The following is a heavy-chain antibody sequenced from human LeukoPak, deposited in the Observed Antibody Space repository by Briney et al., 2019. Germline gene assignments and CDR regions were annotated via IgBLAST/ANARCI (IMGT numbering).Heavy chain of an antibody. Sequence: GGSLRLSCAASGFTFSSYGMHWVRQAPGKGLEWVAVISYDGSNKYYADSVKGRFTISRDNSKNTLYLQMNSLRAEDTAVYYCAKDLAPSGPHFDGCYYGMDVWGQGTTVTVSS. D-gene: IGHD1-1*01. CDR3: AKDLAPSGPHFDGCYYGMDV. V-gene: IGHV3-30*18. CDR2: ISYDGSNK. J-gene: IGHJ6*02. CDR1: GFTFSSYG.